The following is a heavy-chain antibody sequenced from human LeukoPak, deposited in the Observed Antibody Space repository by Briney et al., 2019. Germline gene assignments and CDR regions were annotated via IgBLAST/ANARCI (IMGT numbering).Heavy chain of an antibody. V-gene: IGHV3-9*01. J-gene: IGHJ6*02. CDR2: FSLDSDNV. D-gene: IGHD2-2*03. Sequence: GGSLRLSCGASGFTFHEKYAMHWVRQAPGKGLEWVSGFSLDSDNVGYADSVRGRFTVSRDRAKNSLYLQMNYRRPEDTALYFCTKDMDPGGINVWGQGTTVIVSS. CDR3: TKDMDPGGINV. CDR1: GFTFHEKYA.